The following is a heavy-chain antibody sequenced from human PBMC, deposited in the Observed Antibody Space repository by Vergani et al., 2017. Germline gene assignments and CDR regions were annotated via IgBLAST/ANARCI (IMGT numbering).Heavy chain of an antibody. CDR1: GFTFSSYA. J-gene: IGHJ4*02. D-gene: IGHD3-3*01. CDR2: ISGSGGNT. CDR3: GKDHSESYTTYYSFWSGPEFDS. Sequence: EVQLLESGGNLIQPGGSLRLSCGASGFTFSSYAMTWVRLAPGKGLQCVSAISGSGGNTFYTDSVKGRFTISRDNSKNTVNLQMNRLRADDTAVYFCGKDHSESYTTYYSFWSGPEFDSRAQGTLVTVAA. V-gene: IGHV3-23*01.